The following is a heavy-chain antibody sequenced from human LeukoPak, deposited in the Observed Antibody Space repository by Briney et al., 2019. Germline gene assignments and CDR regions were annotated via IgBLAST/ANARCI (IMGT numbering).Heavy chain of an antibody. Sequence: GASVKVSCKASGYTFTGYYMHWVRQAPGQGLEWMGWINPNSGGTNYAQKFQGRVTMTRDTSISTAYMELSRLRSDDTAVYYCARLQLITIFGVVTSRGGMDVWGQGTTVTVSS. CDR1: GYTFTGYY. CDR2: INPNSGGT. D-gene: IGHD3-3*01. CDR3: ARLQLITIFGVVTSRGGMDV. V-gene: IGHV1-2*02. J-gene: IGHJ6*02.